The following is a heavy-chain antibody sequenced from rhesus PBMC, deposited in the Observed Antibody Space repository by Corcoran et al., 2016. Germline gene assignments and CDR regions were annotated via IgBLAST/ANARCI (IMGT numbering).Heavy chain of an antibody. V-gene: IGHV4-65*02. CDR2: IGGSRGST. J-gene: IGHJ4*01. CDR1: GGSISSSNW. D-gene: IGHD6-13*01. Sequence: QVQLQESGPGLVKSSETLSLTCAVSGGSISSSNWWSWIRQPPGKGLEWIGNIGGSRGSTYYSPSLKSRVTISKDTSKNQCSLKLSSVTAADTAVYYCARRPGGYFDYWGQGVLVTVSS. CDR3: ARRPGGYFDY.